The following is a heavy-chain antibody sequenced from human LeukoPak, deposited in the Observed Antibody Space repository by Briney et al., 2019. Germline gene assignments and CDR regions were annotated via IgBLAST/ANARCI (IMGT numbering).Heavy chain of an antibody. Sequence: GGSLRLSCAASGFTFSSYAMSWVRQAPGKGLEWVSAISGSGGSTYYADSVKGRFTISRDNSKNTLYLQMNSLRAEDTAVYYCAKGRFYSNYHYYYYMDVWGKGTTVTVSS. J-gene: IGHJ6*03. CDR1: GFTFSSYA. CDR3: AKGRFYSNYHYYYYMDV. CDR2: ISGSGGST. D-gene: IGHD4-11*01. V-gene: IGHV3-23*01.